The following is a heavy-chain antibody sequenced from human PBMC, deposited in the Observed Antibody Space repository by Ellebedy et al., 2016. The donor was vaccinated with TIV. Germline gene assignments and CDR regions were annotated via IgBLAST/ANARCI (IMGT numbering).Heavy chain of an antibody. CDR1: GFTFSSYA. Sequence: GESLKISCAASGFTFSSYAMSWVRQAPGKGLEWVSAISGSGGSTYYADSVKGRFTISRDNSKNTLYLQMNSLRAEDTAVYYCAKDQEGVVPAARGMDVWGQGTTVTVSS. D-gene: IGHD2-2*01. J-gene: IGHJ6*02. CDR3: AKDQEGVVPAARGMDV. CDR2: ISGSGGST. V-gene: IGHV3-23*01.